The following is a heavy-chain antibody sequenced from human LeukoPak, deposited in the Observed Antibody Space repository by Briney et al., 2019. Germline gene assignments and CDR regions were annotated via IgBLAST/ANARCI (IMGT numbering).Heavy chain of an antibody. Sequence: PGGSLRLSCAVFGLTYSDAWMSWVRQAPGKGLEWVGRIKSKGGGGTTDYAAPVKGRFTISRDDSKNTLYLQMNSLEREDTAVYYCAHVRTMTGLVLGSWGRGTLVTVSS. CDR1: GLTYSDAW. V-gene: IGHV3-15*01. CDR3: AHVRTMTGLVLGS. CDR2: IKSKGGGGTT. J-gene: IGHJ5*02. D-gene: IGHD3-22*01.